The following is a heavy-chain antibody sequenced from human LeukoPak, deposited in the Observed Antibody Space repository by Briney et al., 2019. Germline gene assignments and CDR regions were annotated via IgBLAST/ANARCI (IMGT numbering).Heavy chain of an antibody. CDR3: AREFRNYADY. CDR2: MNPKSGNT. D-gene: IGHD1-7*01. Sequence: ASVNVSCQASGYTFTSYDIHWVRQATGKGLEWMGWMNPKSGNTGYAQKLQGRVTMTRNTSISTAYMELSSLRSEDTAVYYCAREFRNYADYWGQGTLVTVSS. J-gene: IGHJ4*02. V-gene: IGHV1-8*01. CDR1: GYTFTSYD.